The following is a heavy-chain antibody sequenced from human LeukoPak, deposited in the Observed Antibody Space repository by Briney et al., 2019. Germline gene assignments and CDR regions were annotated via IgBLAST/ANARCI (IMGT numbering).Heavy chain of an antibody. CDR1: GGSISSYY. V-gene: IGHV4-4*07. CDR3: ARDADRLAVAGTGFDY. Sequence: SETLSLTCTVSGGSISSYYWSWIRQPAGKGLEWIGRIYTSGSTYNNPSLMSRVTISVDTSKNQFSLRLTSVTAADTAVYYCARDADRLAVAGTGFDYWGQGTLVTVSS. D-gene: IGHD6-19*01. J-gene: IGHJ4*02. CDR2: IYTSGST.